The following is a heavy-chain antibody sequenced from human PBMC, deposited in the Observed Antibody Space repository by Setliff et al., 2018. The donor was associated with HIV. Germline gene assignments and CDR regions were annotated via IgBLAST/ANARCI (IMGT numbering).Heavy chain of an antibody. D-gene: IGHD6-13*01. CDR1: GYAFTSYA. Sequence: ASVKVSCKASGYAFTSYAMHWMRQAPGQRLEWMGWINAGNGNTKYSQKFQDRVTITRDTSASTAYMELRLRSEDTAVYYCARTLFPSSSLLSNWGQGTLVTV. V-gene: IGHV1-3*01. CDR2: INAGNGNT. J-gene: IGHJ4*02. CDR3: ARTLFPSSSLLSN.